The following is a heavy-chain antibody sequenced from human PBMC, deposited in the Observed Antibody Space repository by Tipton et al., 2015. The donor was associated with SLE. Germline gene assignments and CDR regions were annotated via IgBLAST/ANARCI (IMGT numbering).Heavy chain of an antibody. CDR1: GGSLRSHY. D-gene: IGHD2-8*01. CDR2: ISYSETP. Sequence: LRLSCTVSGGSLRSHYWSWIRQPPGKGLGWIGYISYSETPNYNPSLQSRVTIPVDTSKNQFSLKLRSVTAADTAVYYCARHDTNYGRNWFDPWGQGTLVTVSS. V-gene: IGHV4-59*08. CDR3: ARHDTNYGRNWFDP. J-gene: IGHJ5*02.